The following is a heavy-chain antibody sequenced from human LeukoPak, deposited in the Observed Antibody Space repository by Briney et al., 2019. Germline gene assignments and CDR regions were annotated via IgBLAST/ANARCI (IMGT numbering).Heavy chain of an antibody. Sequence: SETLSLTCTVSGGSVSSGDYYWSWIRQPPGEGLEWIGCIYYTGSTNYNPSLKSRVTISVDTSKNQFSLKLSSVTAADTAVYYCARSDYHNSGSHTVFDAFDIWGQGTRVTVSS. CDR3: ARSDYHNSGSHTVFDAFDI. CDR2: IYYTGST. V-gene: IGHV4-61*08. CDR1: GGSVSSGDYY. J-gene: IGHJ3*02. D-gene: IGHD3-10*01.